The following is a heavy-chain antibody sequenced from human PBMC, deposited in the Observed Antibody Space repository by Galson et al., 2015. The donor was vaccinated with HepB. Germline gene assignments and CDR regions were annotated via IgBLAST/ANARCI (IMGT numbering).Heavy chain of an antibody. CDR1: GFTFSDYA. CDR3: ARDPYRSGWFDY. Sequence: SLRLSCAASGFTFSDYAMHWVRQAPGKGLEWVAIISYDGSNKYYADSVKGRFAISRDNSKNTLYLQMSSLRAEDTAVFYCARDPYRSGWFDYWGQGTLVTVSS. J-gene: IGHJ4*02. D-gene: IGHD6-19*01. CDR2: ISYDGSNK. V-gene: IGHV3-30*09.